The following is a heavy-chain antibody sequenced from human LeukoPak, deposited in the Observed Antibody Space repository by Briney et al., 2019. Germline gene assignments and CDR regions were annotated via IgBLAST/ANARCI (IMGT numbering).Heavy chain of an antibody. D-gene: IGHD3-3*01. CDR3: ARSPSTIGWNWGYYFDY. CDR1: GDSIGSSKW. Sequence: PSETLSLTCAGSGDSIGSSKWWTWVRQSPGKGLEWIGEIYHSGSTSYNPSLKSRVTISVDKSKNQFSLKLTSVTAADTAVYYCARSPSTIGWNWGYYFDYWGQGSLVTVSS. CDR2: IYHSGST. V-gene: IGHV4-4*02. J-gene: IGHJ4*02.